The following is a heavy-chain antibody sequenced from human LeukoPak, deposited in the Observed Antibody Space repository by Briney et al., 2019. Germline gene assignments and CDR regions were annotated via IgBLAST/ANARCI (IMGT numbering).Heavy chain of an antibody. CDR1: GFTFSSYA. CDR3: AKGLQHTIFGVDV. V-gene: IGHV3-23*01. CDR2: ISGSGGST. J-gene: IGHJ6*02. D-gene: IGHD3-3*01. Sequence: PGGSLRLSCAASGFTFSSYAMSWVRQAPGKGLEWVSAISGSGGSTYSADSVKGRFTVSRDNSKNTVYLQMSSLRAEDTAVYYCAKGLQHTIFGVDVCGQGTSVIVSS.